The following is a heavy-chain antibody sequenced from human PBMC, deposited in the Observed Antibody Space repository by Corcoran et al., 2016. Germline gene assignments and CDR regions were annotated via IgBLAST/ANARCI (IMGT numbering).Heavy chain of an antibody. CDR1: GFTFSSYS. CDR2: ISSSSSYI. Sequence: EVQLVESGGGLVKPGGSLRLSCAASGFTFSSYSMNWVRQAPGKGLEWVSSISSSSSYIYYADSVKGRFTISRDNAKNSLYLQMNSLRAEDTAVYYCARERGNEQWLLLGWFDPWGQGTLVTVSS. CDR3: ARERGNEQWLLLGWFDP. J-gene: IGHJ5*02. V-gene: IGHV3-21*01. D-gene: IGHD6-19*01.